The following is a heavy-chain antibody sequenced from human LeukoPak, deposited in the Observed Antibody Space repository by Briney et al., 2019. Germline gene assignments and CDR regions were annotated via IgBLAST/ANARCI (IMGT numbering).Heavy chain of an antibody. D-gene: IGHD3-22*01. CDR1: GGTFRSYA. CDR2: IIPILGIA. J-gene: IGHJ4*02. Sequence: SVKVSCKASGGTFRSYAISWVRQAPGQGLEWMGRIIPILGIAYYAQKFQGRVTITADKSTSTASMELSSLRSEDTAVYYCALYYYDSSFDYWGQGTLVSVSS. CDR3: ALYYYDSSFDY. V-gene: IGHV1-69*04.